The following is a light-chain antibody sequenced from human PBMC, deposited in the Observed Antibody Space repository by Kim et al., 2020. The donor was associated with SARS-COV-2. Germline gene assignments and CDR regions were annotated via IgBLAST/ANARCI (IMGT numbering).Light chain of an antibody. J-gene: IGKJ4*01. CDR2: GAP. V-gene: IGKV3-15*01. CDR3: QQYNKWPPLT. Sequence: EIVMTQSPATLSLSPGESATLSCRASQSVGTNLAWYQQKPGQAPRLLIYGAPTRATGIPARFSGSGSGSEFTLTISSLQSEDFAIYYCQQYNKWPPLTFGGGTKVEIK. CDR1: QSVGTN.